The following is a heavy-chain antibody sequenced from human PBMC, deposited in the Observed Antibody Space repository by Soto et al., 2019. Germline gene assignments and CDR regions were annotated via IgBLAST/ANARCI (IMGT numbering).Heavy chain of an antibody. CDR2: IYWDDDK. CDR3: AHRWQSGDAFDI. J-gene: IGHJ3*02. Sequence: QITLKESGPTLVKPTQTLTLTCTFSGFSLSTSGVGVGWIRQPPGKALEWLALIYWDDDKRYSPSLKSRLTITKDTSNNQVVLTMTNMDTVETAEYYCAHRWQSGDAFDIWGQGTMVTVSS. V-gene: IGHV2-5*02. D-gene: IGHD6-25*01. CDR1: GFSLSTSGVG.